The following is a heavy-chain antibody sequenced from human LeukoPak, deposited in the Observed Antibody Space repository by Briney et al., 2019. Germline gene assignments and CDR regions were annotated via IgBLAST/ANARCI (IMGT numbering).Heavy chain of an antibody. V-gene: IGHV4-39*02. Sequence: SETLSLTCTVSGGSISSTSYYCGWIRQPPGEGLGLIGSIYSSGSTYYSPSLKSRVTISEDTSKAHFSLKLSSVTAADTAVYYCGRAPDYWGQGTLVTVSS. J-gene: IGHJ4*02. CDR1: GGSISSTSYY. CDR3: GRAPDY. CDR2: IYSSGST.